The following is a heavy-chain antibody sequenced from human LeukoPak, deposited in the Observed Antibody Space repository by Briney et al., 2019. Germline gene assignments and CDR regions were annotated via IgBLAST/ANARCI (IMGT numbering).Heavy chain of an antibody. Sequence: SETLSLIFTVSGGSISNKYWSWIRQPPGQGLEWIGYIYYSGSTNYNPSLKSRVTISVDTSKNQFSLKLSSVTAADTAVYYCARLVCSGGSCDPFDYWGQGTLVTVSS. CDR3: ARLVCSGGSCDPFDY. D-gene: IGHD2-15*01. CDR2: IYYSGST. CDR1: GGSISNKY. J-gene: IGHJ4*02. V-gene: IGHV4-59*08.